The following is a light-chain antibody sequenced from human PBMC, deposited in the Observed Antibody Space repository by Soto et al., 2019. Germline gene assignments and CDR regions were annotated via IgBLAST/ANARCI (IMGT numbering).Light chain of an antibody. V-gene: IGLV1-44*01. CDR3: AAWDDSLNGYV. J-gene: IGLJ1*01. CDR2: NTN. CDR1: SSNIGRNS. Sequence: QSVLTQAPSASETPGQRVTISCSGRSSNIGRNSISWYQQFPGTAPKLLIYNTNQRPAGVPDRFSGSKSGTSAPLAIRGLQSDDEADYYCAAWDDSLNGYVFGTGTKVTVL.